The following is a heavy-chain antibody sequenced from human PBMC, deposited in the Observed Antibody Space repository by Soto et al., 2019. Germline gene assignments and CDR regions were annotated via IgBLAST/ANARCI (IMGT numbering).Heavy chain of an antibody. D-gene: IGHD3-10*01. CDR2: LNPDTAST. Sequence: QVQLVQSGAEVKKPGASVTVSCKASGYSFANYTIHWVRQAPGQGLEWMGWLNPDTASTKFSPKFQGRVIITRDKSANTAFMQLTSLTSEDTALYYCARGGGYYGSGAYYRGYFYHWGLGTLVAVSS. V-gene: IGHV1-3*01. CDR1: GYSFANYT. CDR3: ARGGGYYGSGAYYRGYFYH. J-gene: IGHJ4*02.